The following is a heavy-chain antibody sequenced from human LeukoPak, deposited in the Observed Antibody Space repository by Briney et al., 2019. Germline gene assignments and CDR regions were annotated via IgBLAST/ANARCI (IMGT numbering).Heavy chain of an antibody. CDR1: GGSISSGGYY. CDR3: ARDSRGYQTPWWY. J-gene: IGHJ4*02. CDR2: IYYSGST. D-gene: IGHD5-18*01. Sequence: PSETLYLTCTVSGGSISSGGYYWSWISQHPGKGLERIGYIYYSGSTYYNPSLKSRVTISVDTSKNQFSLKLSSVTAADTAVYYCARDSRGYQTPWWYWGQGTLVTVSS. V-gene: IGHV4-31*03.